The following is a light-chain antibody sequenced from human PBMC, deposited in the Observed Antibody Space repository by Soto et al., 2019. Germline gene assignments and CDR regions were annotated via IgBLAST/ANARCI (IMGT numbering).Light chain of an antibody. Sequence: QSVLTQPPSVSGAPGQGVTISCAGTSSNIGANYDVHWYQQLPGTAPKLLIYGSGNRPSGVPDRFIGSRSGTSASLAITGLQAEDEADYYCQSFDSSLSAVIFGGGTQLTV. J-gene: IGLJ2*01. CDR2: GSG. V-gene: IGLV1-40*01. CDR1: SSNIGANYD. CDR3: QSFDSSLSAVI.